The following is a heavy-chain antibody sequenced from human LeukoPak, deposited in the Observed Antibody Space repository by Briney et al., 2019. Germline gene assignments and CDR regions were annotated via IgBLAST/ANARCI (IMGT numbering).Heavy chain of an antibody. CDR2: IKQDGSEK. CDR1: GFTFSSYW. V-gene: IGHV3-7*03. J-gene: IGHJ3*02. CDR3: AKEMDTAYAFDI. D-gene: IGHD5-18*01. Sequence: GGSLRLSCAASGFTFSSYWMSWVRQAPGKGLEWVANIKQDGSEKYYVDSVKGRFTISRDNAKNSLYLQMNSLRAEDMALYYCAKEMDTAYAFDIWGQGTMVTVSS.